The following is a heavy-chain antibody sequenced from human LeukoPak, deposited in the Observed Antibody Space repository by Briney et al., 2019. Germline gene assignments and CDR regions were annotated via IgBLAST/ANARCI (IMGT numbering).Heavy chain of an antibody. CDR1: VFTFSSYS. J-gene: IGHJ5*02. D-gene: IGHD5-12*01. CDR2: ISSSSGTI. Sequence: GGSLRLSCAASVFTFSSYSMNWVRQAPWKGLEWVSYISSSSGTIYYADSVKGRFTISRDNAKNSLYLQVNSLRAEDTAVYYCASGAEGYVFDPWGQGTLVTVSS. V-gene: IGHV3-48*01. CDR3: ASGAEGYVFDP.